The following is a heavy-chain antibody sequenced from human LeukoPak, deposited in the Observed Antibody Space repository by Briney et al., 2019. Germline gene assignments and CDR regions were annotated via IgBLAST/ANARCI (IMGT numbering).Heavy chain of an antibody. V-gene: IGHV3-21*01. J-gene: IGHJ4*02. CDR2: ISSSSGSI. CDR1: GFTFSSYR. Sequence: GGSLRLSCAASGFTFSSYRMNWVRQAPGKGLEWVSSISSSSGSIYYADSVKGRFTVSRDNAKNSLYLQMTSLRAEDTAVYYCARDWNYFSTWGQGTLVTVSS. CDR3: ARDWNYFST. D-gene: IGHD1-1*01.